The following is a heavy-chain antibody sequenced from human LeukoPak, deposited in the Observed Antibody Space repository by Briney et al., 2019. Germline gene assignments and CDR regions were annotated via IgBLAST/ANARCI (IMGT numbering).Heavy chain of an antibody. D-gene: IGHD3-16*01. V-gene: IGHV4-59*08. CDR1: GGSISAYY. Sequence: PSETLSLSCTVSGGSISAYYWSWIRQPPGKGLEWIGYISYSGSTNYDPSLKSRVAISVDTSKNQFSLKLNSVTAADTAVYYCARRPNPHTYEDLYYFDYWGQGTLVTVSS. J-gene: IGHJ4*02. CDR3: ARRPNPHTYEDLYYFDY. CDR2: ISYSGST.